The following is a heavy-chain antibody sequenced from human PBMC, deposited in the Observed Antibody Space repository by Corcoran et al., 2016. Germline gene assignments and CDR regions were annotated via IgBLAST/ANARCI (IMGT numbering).Heavy chain of an antibody. V-gene: IGHV3-7*03. CDR1: GFRFSNYW. CDR2: IKEDGSAK. Sequence: EVQLVESGGGLVQPGGSLRLSCAASGFRFSNYWISWVRQAPGKGLEWVANIKEDGSAKYYVDSVKGRFTISRDNTKNSLYLQMNSLRVDDTAVYWCAGYAAGFDIWGLGTMVTVSS. CDR3: AGYAAGFDI. J-gene: IGHJ3*02. D-gene: IGHD3-16*01.